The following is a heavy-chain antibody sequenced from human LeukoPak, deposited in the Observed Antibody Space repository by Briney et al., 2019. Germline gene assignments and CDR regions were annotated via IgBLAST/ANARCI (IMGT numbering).Heavy chain of an antibody. V-gene: IGHV4-59*01. D-gene: IGHD3-16*02. CDR3: ARAIGPGYRFDC. J-gene: IGHJ4*02. Sequence: SETLSLTCTVSGGSISSSYWSWIRQPPGKGLEWIGYIYYSGSTNYNPSLKSRVTTSVNTSKNQFSLKLSSVTAADTAVYYCARAIGPGYRFDCWGQGALVTVYS. CDR1: GGSISSSY. CDR2: IYYSGST.